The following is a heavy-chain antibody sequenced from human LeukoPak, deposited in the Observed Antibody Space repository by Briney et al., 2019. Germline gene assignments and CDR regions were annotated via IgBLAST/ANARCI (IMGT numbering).Heavy chain of an antibody. Sequence: SETLSLTCTVSGGSISSYYWSWIRQPPGRGLEWIGYIYYSGSTNYNPSLKSRVTISVDASKNQVSLKLSSVTAADTAVYYCAREKRSGGFPFDYWGQGTLVTVSS. J-gene: IGHJ4*02. D-gene: IGHD6-25*01. V-gene: IGHV4-59*01. CDR1: GGSISSYY. CDR3: AREKRSGGFPFDY. CDR2: IYYSGST.